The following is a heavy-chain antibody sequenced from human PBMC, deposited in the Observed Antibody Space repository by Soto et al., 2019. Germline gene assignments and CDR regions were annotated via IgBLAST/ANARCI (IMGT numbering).Heavy chain of an antibody. Sequence: QVQLVESGGGVVQPGRSLRLSCAASGVTFSSYGMHWVRQAPGKGLEWVAVIWYDGSNKYYAESVKGRFNISRDNSKNTLYLQMNSLRAEDTAVYYWARDKGRCWPPDFDYWGQGTLVTVSS. CDR2: IWYDGSNK. J-gene: IGHJ4*02. V-gene: IGHV3-33*01. D-gene: IGHD2-21*01. CDR3: ARDKGRCWPPDFDY. CDR1: GVTFSSYG.